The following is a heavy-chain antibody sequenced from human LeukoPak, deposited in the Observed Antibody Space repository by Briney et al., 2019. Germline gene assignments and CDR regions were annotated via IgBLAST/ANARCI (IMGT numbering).Heavy chain of an antibody. CDR3: AREGYTSSWYSGYYYFDY. J-gene: IGHJ4*02. V-gene: IGHV4-61*02. D-gene: IGHD6-13*01. CDR2: INTSGST. CDR1: GGSISSGSYF. Sequence: TSETLSLTCTVSGGSISSGSYFWTWIRQPAGKGLEWIGRINTSGSTNYNPSLKSRVTISVDTSKNQFSLKLSSVTAADTAVFYCAREGYTSSWYSGYYYFDYWGQVTLVTVSS.